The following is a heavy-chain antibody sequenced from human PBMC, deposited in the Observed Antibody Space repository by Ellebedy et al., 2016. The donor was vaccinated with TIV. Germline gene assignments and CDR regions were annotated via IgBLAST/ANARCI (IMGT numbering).Heavy chain of an antibody. CDR2: IYYSGST. CDR3: ARGSGGGRLGRRPFEY. V-gene: IGHV4-59*01. J-gene: IGHJ4*02. D-gene: IGHD7-27*01. CDR1: GRPIINYY. Sequence: GSLRLSXTVSGRPIINYYWSWIRQSPGKGLEWIGYIYYSGSTYYNPSLKSRVTILVDTSKNQFSLKLSSVTAADTAVYYCARGSGGGRLGRRPFEYWGQGILVTVAS.